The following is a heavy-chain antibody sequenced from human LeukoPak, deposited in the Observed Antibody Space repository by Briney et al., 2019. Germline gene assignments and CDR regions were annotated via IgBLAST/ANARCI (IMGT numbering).Heavy chain of an antibody. J-gene: IGHJ4*02. CDR1: GINVSSNY. D-gene: IGHD2-8*01. V-gene: IGHV3-66*01. Sequence: PGGSLRLSCAASGINVSSNYMSWVRQAPGKGLQWVSVIYVDGSTYYADSVKGRITISRDDSRNTLYLQMNSLRAEDTAVYYCANGRVYDYWGQGTLVTVSS. CDR3: ANGRVYDY. CDR2: IYVDGST.